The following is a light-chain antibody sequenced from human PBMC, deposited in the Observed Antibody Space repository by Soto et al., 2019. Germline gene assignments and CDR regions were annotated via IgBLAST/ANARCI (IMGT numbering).Light chain of an antibody. J-gene: IGKJ2*01. CDR1: QSVSSN. CDR3: QQYNNWPYT. V-gene: IGKV3-15*01. Sequence: EIVMTQSPATLSVSPGERAALSCRASQSVSSNFAWYQQKPGQAPRLLIYGASTRATGIPARFSGSGSGTEFTLTIRSLKSEDFAVYSCQQYNNWPYTFGQGTKLEIK. CDR2: GAS.